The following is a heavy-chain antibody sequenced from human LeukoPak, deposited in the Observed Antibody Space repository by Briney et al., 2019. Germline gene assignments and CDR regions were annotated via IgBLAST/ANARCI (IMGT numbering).Heavy chain of an antibody. CDR2: ISWNSGSI. CDR3: AKLAYCSSTSCYWWKAFDI. CDR1: GFTFDDYA. D-gene: IGHD2-2*01. V-gene: IGHV3-9*01. Sequence: GGSLRPSCAASGFTFDDYAMHWVRHAPGKGLEWVSGISWNSGSIGYADPVKGRFTISRDNAKNSLYLQMNSLRAEDTALYYCAKLAYCSSTSCYWWKAFDIWGQGTMVTVSS. J-gene: IGHJ3*02.